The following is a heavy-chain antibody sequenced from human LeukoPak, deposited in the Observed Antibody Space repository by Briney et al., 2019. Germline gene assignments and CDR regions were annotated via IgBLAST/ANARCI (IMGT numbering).Heavy chain of an antibody. V-gene: IGHV7-4-1*02. CDR1: GYTFTSYA. Sequence: ASVKVSYKASGYTFTSYAMNWVRQAPRQGLEWMGWINTNTGNPTYAQGFTGRFVFSLDTSVSTAYLQISSLKAEDTAVYYCARGPRGNYYYYGMDVWGQGTTVTVSS. J-gene: IGHJ6*02. CDR2: INTNTGNP. CDR3: ARGPRGNYYYYGMDV. D-gene: IGHD3-16*01.